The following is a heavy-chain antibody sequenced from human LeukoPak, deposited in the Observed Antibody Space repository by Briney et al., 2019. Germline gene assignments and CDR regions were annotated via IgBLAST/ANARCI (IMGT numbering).Heavy chain of an antibody. J-gene: IGHJ6*04. CDR3: ARDSLGELLEPPYYYYGMDV. CDR2: IIPIFGTA. V-gene: IGHV1-69*01. Sequence: ASVKVSCKASGGTFGSYAISWVRQAPGQGLEWMGGIIPIFGTANYAQKFQGRVTITADESTSTAYMELSSLRSEDTAVYYCARDSLGELLEPPYYYYGMDVWGKGTTVTVSS. D-gene: IGHD3-10*01. CDR1: GGTFGSYA.